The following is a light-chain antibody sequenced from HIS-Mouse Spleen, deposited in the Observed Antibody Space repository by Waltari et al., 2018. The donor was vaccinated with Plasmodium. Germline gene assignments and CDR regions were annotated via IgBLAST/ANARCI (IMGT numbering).Light chain of an antibody. CDR3: YSTDSSGNHRV. CDR1: ALPKKY. Sequence: SYELTQPPSGSVSPGQTARITCSGDALPKKYAYWYQQKSGQAPVLVIYEDSKRPSGIPERFSGSSSGTMATLTISGAHVEDEADYYCYSTDSSGNHRVFGGGTKLTVL. J-gene: IGLJ3*02. CDR2: EDS. V-gene: IGLV3-10*01.